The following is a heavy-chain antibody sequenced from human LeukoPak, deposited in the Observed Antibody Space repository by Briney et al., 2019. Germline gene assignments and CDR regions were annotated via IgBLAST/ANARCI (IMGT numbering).Heavy chain of an antibody. CDR1: GFTFSNAW. J-gene: IGHJ4*02. D-gene: IGHD5-24*01. CDR2: IKSNADGGTT. CDR3: TRNYHTYYFDY. Sequence: KSGGSLRLSCAASGFTFSNAWMIWVRQAPGKGLEWVGRIKSNADGGTTDYNAPVKGRFTISRDDSKNTLYLQVNSLKIEDTAVYYCTRNYHTYYFDYWGQGTLVTVSS. V-gene: IGHV3-15*01.